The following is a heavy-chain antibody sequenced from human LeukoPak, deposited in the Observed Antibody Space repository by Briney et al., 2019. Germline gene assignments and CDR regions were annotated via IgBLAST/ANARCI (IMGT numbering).Heavy chain of an antibody. Sequence: GTSLRLSCAASGFTFDTYNFNWVRQAPGKGLEWVASIRSYSSYIHYADSVKGRFTISRDDAKKSLDLQMNSLRAEDTAVYFCARYSEVYYYVDVWGAGTTVIVSS. CDR2: IRSYSSYI. V-gene: IGHV3-21*01. CDR3: ARYSEVYYYVDV. D-gene: IGHD2-21*01. J-gene: IGHJ6*03. CDR1: GFTFDTYN.